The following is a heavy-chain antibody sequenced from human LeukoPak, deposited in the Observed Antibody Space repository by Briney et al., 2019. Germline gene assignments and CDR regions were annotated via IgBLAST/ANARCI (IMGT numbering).Heavy chain of an antibody. CDR2: IYYSGST. Sequence: SETLSLTCTVSGGAIISHYWSWIRQPPGKGLEGIGYIYYSGSTNYNPSLKSRVTISVATSKNQFSLQLSSVTAAATAVYYCARVGGPSGFDNFDYWGQGTLVTVSS. CDR1: GGAIISHY. V-gene: IGHV4-59*11. D-gene: IGHD3-22*01. J-gene: IGHJ4*02. CDR3: ARVGGPSGFDNFDY.